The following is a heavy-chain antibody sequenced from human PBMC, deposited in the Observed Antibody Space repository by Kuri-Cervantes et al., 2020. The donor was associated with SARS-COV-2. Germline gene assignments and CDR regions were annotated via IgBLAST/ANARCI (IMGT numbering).Heavy chain of an antibody. CDR1: GGSISSSNW. D-gene: IGHD6-6*01. J-gene: IGHJ4*02. CDR3: ARSMEYSSSPAHFDY. CDR2: IYHSGST. Sequence: SETLSLTCAVSGGSISSSNWWSWVRQPPGKGLEWIGEIYHSGSTNYNPSLKSRVTISVDKSKNQFSLKLSSVTAADTAVYYCARSMEYSSSPAHFDYWGQGTLVTVSS. V-gene: IGHV4-4*02.